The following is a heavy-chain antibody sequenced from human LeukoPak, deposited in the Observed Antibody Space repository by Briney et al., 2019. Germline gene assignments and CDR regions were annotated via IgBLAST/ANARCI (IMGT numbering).Heavy chain of an antibody. Sequence: VASVKVSCTASGYTFTGYYMHWVRQAPGQGLEWMGWINPNSGGTNYAQKFQGRVTMTRDTSISTAYMELSRLRSDDTAVYYCARDRSGYDNFDYWGQGTLVTVSS. D-gene: IGHD3-3*01. CDR2: INPNSGGT. CDR1: GYTFTGYY. J-gene: IGHJ4*02. CDR3: ARDRSGYDNFDY. V-gene: IGHV1-2*02.